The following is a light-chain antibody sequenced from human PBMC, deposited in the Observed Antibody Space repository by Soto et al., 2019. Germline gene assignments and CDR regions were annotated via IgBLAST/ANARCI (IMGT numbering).Light chain of an antibody. J-gene: IGKJ1*01. V-gene: IGKV3-11*01. CDR2: DAS. CDR1: QSVSSY. CDR3: QQRSNWWT. Sequence: EIVLTQSPATLSLSPGERATLSCRASQSVSSYLAWYQQKPGQAPRLLIYDASNRATGIPARFSGSGSGPDFTLTISSLEPEDFAVYYCQQRSNWWTFGQGTKVEIK.